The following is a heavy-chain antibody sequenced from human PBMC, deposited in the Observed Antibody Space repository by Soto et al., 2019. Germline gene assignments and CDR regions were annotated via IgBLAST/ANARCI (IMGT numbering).Heavy chain of an antibody. CDR3: ARDSEAARPGWFDP. V-gene: IGHV1-18*04. Sequence: ASVKVSCKASGYPFTTYGLSWVRQAPGQGLEWLGWISAYNGNTNYAQKFQGRVTMTTDTPTSTAYMELRSLRSDDTAVYYCARDSEAARPGWFDPWGQGTLVTVYS. D-gene: IGHD6-6*01. CDR2: ISAYNGNT. J-gene: IGHJ5*02. CDR1: GYPFTTYG.